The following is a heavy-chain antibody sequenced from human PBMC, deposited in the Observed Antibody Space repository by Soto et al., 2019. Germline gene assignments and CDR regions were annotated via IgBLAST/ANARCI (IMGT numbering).Heavy chain of an antibody. J-gene: IGHJ5*02. V-gene: IGHV3-21*01. CDR1: GFPFRTYS. CDR2: ISASGNYI. CDR3: ARDIVPSTRAARWFDT. D-gene: IGHD6-6*01. Sequence: GGSLRLSCAASGFPFRTYSMNWVRQAPGKGLEWVSSISASGNYIYYADSLKGRFTVSRDNAKDSLFLQIDNLRVEDTAVYYCARDIVPSTRAARWFDTWGQGTLGTVSS.